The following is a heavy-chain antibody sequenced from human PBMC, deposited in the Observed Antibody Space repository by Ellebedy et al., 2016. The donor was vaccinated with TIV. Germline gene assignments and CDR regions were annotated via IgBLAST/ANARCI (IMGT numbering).Heavy chain of an antibody. CDR2: ISNSGHTI. Sequence: GGSLRPSCAASGFLFRDYYMSWIRQAPGKGLEWVSYISNSGHTIYHADSVKGRFTISRDNAENSLYLQMNSLRPEDTAVYYCARDARFIDQQHNWFDPWGQGTLVTVSS. CDR1: GFLFRDYY. V-gene: IGHV3-11*01. J-gene: IGHJ5*02. CDR3: ARDARFIDQQHNWFDP. D-gene: IGHD6-13*01.